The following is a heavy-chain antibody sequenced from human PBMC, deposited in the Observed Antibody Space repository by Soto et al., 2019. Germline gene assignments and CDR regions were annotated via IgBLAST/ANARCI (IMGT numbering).Heavy chain of an antibody. CDR1: GFTFSNYG. Sequence: EVQLVESGGGLVQPGGSLRLSCAASGFTFSNYGMNWVRQAPGKGLEWVSYISSGRVTVSYADSVKGRFAISRDNAKNSVYLQLNSLRAEDTAVYYCARGGAARPDYWGQGTLVTVSS. D-gene: IGHD3-10*01. J-gene: IGHJ4*02. CDR2: ISSGRVTV. V-gene: IGHV3-48*01. CDR3: ARGGAARPDY.